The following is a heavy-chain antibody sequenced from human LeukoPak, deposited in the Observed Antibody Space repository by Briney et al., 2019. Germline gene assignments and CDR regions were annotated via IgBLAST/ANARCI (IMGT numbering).Heavy chain of an antibody. V-gene: IGHV1-2*02. D-gene: IGHD3-22*01. CDR2: INPNSGGT. Sequence: GASVKVSCKASGYTFTDYYMHWVRQAPGQGLEWMGWINPNSGGTNYAQNFQGRVTMTRDMSITTAYMELGRLRSDDTAVYYCARVGGYDYDSSGYNGLNYWGQGTLVTVSS. CDR3: ARVGGYDYDSSGYNGLNY. CDR1: GYTFTDYY. J-gene: IGHJ4*02.